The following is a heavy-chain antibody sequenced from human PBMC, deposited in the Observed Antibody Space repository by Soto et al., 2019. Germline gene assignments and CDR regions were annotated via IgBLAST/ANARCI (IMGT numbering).Heavy chain of an antibody. V-gene: IGHV3-15*01. Sequence: LXLSCAASEFTFTYAWMSWVRQAPGKGLECVGRIKSKTDGGTTDYSAPVKGRFTISRDESQNTLYLQMNSLKTEDTAVYYCTSLYYGHWGQGTLVTVSS. CDR1: EFTFTYAW. CDR3: TSLYYGH. J-gene: IGHJ4*02. CDR2: IKSKTDGGTT. D-gene: IGHD3-16*02.